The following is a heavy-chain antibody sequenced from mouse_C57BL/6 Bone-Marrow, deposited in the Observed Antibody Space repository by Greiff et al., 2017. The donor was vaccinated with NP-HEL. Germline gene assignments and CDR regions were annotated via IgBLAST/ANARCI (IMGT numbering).Heavy chain of an antibody. CDR2: IDPSDSYT. D-gene: IGHD1-1*01. J-gene: IGHJ1*03. V-gene: IGHV1-50*01. Sequence: QVHVKQPGAELVKPGASVKLSCKASGYTFTSYWMPWVKQRPGQGLEWIGEIDPSDSYTTYTQKFKGKATLTVDTSSSTPYMQLSSLTSEDSAVYYWARLRLLRSYWYFDVWGTGTTVTVSS. CDR3: ARLRLLRSYWYFDV. CDR1: GYTFTSYW.